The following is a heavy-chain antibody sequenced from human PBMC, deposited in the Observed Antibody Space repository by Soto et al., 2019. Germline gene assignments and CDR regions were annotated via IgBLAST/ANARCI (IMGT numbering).Heavy chain of an antibody. V-gene: IGHV4-39*01. J-gene: IGHJ5*02. D-gene: IGHD3-3*02. CDR3: ASPKIAFYNWFDP. Sequence: NPSETLSLTCTVSGGSISSSSDYWGWIRQPPGKGLEWIGSIYYSGSTYYNPSLKSRVTISVDTSKNQFSLKLSSVTAADTAVYYCASPKIAFYNWFDPWGQGTLVTVSS. CDR2: IYYSGST. CDR1: GGSISSSSDY.